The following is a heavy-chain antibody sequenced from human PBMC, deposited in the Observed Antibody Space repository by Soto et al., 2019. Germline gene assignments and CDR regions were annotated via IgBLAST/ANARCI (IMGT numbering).Heavy chain of an antibody. D-gene: IGHD2-2*01. J-gene: IGHJ4*02. V-gene: IGHV3-7*05. CDR1: VFTFSSYW. CDR2: IKQEGSEK. CDR3: AKSLSAIPGNS. Sequence: EVQLVESGGGLVQSGGSLRLSCAASVFTFSSYWMSWVRQGPGKGPEWVANIKQEGSEKYYVDSVNGRFTIYRDNAKNSLHLQMTRLRAEDTAVYHCAKSLSAIPGNSWGQGTLVTVSS.